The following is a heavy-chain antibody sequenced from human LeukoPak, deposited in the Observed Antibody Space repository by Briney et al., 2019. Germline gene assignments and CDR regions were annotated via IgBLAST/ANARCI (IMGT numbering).Heavy chain of an antibody. CDR2: ISGSGGST. CDR1: GFTFSSYA. V-gene: IGHV3-23*01. Sequence: GGSLRLSCAASGFTFSSYAMSWVRQAPGKGLEWVSAISGSGGSTYYADSVKGRFTISRDNSKNTLYLQMNSLRAEDTAVYYCAKGGEYYYYYYGMDVWGQGTTVTVSS. D-gene: IGHD2/OR15-2a*01. CDR3: AKGGEYYYYYYGMDV. J-gene: IGHJ6*02.